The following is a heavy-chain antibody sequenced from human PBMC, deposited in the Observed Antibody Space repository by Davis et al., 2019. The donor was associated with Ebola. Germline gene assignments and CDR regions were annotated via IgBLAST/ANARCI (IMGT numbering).Heavy chain of an antibody. CDR1: GFTFSSYA. CDR3: ARDNYFTY. V-gene: IGHV3-23*01. Sequence: GESLKISCVASGFTFSSYALSWLRQAPGQGPEWVFAISGNGGRTYCADSVKGRFTISRDNSKSTLYLQMNSLRAEDTAVYYCARDNYFTYWGQGTLVTVSS. CDR2: ISGNGGRT. J-gene: IGHJ4*02.